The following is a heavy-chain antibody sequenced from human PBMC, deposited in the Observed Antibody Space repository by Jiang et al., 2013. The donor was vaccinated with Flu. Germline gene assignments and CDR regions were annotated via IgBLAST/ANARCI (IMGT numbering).Heavy chain of an antibody. V-gene: IGHV1-69*01. Sequence: SGAEVKEPGSSVKVSCKASGDSFRQYAINWVRQAPGQGLEWMGGIIPLYDSTNYAQSFQGRVTITADESTSTAYMELSSLRSEDTAVYYCARDVYCGAECLPAYWGQGTLVIVSS. CDR3: ARDVYCGAECLPAY. CDR1: GDSFRQYA. CDR2: IIPLYDST. J-gene: IGHJ4*02. D-gene: IGHD2-21*01.